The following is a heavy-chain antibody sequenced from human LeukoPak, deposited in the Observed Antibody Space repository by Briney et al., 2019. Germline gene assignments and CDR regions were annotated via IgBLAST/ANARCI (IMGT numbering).Heavy chain of an antibody. V-gene: IGHV4-39*01. D-gene: IGHD3-10*01. Sequence: SETLSLTCTVSGGSISSSSYYWGWIRQPPGKGLGWIGSIYYSGSTYYNPSLKSRVTISVDTSKNQFSLKLSSVTAADTAVYYCARHYYGSGSYYNAFDCWGQGTLVTVSS. CDR2: IYYSGST. J-gene: IGHJ4*02. CDR1: GGSISSSSYY. CDR3: ARHYYGSGSYYNAFDC.